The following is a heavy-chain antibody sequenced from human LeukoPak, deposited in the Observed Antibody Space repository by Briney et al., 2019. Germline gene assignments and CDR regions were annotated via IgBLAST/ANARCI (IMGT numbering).Heavy chain of an antibody. V-gene: IGHV3-48*03. Sequence: GGSLRLSCAASGDTFSSHEMNWVRQAPGKGLEWVSYISSSGSTVHYADSVKGRFTISRDNTKNSLFLQMNSLRAGDTAVYYCARVPGSSGWNYYFDYWGQGTLVTVSS. CDR3: ARVPGSSGWNYYFDY. D-gene: IGHD6-19*01. CDR2: ISSSGSTV. J-gene: IGHJ4*02. CDR1: GDTFSSHE.